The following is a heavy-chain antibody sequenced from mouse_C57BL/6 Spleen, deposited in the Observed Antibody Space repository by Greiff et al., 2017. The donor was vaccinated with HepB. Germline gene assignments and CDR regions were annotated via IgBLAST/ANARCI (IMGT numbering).Heavy chain of an antibody. CDR2: ILPGSGST. D-gene: IGHD1-1*01. CDR1: GYTVSVYW. Sequence: VQLQQSGAELVKPVSAVKLSCVATGYTVSVYWIEWVKQRPGHGLEWIGEILPGSGSTNYNEKFKGKATFTADTSSNTAYMQLSSLTTEDSAIYYCARGGTTVVAPFDVWGTGTTVTVSS. J-gene: IGHJ1*03. V-gene: IGHV1-9*01. CDR3: ARGGTTVVAPFDV.